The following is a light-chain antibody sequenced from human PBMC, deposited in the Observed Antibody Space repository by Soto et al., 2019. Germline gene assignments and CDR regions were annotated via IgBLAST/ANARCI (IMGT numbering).Light chain of an antibody. V-gene: IGKV3-11*01. Sequence: EIVLTQSPATLSLSPGAGATLSCRASQSLNSHLAWYQQKAGQAPRLLIYDASNRATGVPARFSGSGSGTDFTLTISRLEPEDFAVYYCQQRTNWPLTFGGGTKLDIK. CDR1: QSLNSH. J-gene: IGKJ4*01. CDR3: QQRTNWPLT. CDR2: DAS.